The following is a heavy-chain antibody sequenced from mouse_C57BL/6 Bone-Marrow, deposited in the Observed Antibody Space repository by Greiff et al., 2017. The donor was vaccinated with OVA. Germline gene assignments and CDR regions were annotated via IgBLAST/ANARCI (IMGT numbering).Heavy chain of an antibody. CDR1: GYSITSGYY. Sequence: EVQRVESGPGLVKPSQSLSLTCSVTGYSITSGYYWNWIRQFPGNKLEWMGYISYDGSNNYNPSLKNRISITRDTSKNQFFLKLNSVTTEDTATYYCARRGGYDYDVPFAYWGQGTLVTVSA. V-gene: IGHV3-6*01. J-gene: IGHJ3*01. D-gene: IGHD2-4*01. CDR2: ISYDGSN. CDR3: ARRGGYDYDVPFAY.